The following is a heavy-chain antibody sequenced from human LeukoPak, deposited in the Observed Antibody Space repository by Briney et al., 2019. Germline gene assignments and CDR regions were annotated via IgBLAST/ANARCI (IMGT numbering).Heavy chain of an antibody. CDR2: INHSGST. CDR1: GGSFSGYY. D-gene: IGHD6-19*01. J-gene: IGHJ4*02. CDR3: ARHGPVAGTFLFDY. Sequence: PSETLSLTCAVYGGSFSGYYWSWIRQPPGKGLEWIGEINHSGSTYYNPSLKSRVTISVDTSKNQFSLKLSSVTAADTAVYYCARHGPVAGTFLFDYWGQGTLVTVSS. V-gene: IGHV4-34*01.